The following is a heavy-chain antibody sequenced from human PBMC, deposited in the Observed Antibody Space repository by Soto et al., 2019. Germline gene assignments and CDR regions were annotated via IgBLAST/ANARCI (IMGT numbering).Heavy chain of an antibody. J-gene: IGHJ6*02. CDR2: IKSKTDGGTT. Sequence: GGSLRLSCAASGFTFSNAWMNWVRQAPGKGLEWVGRIKSKTDGGTTDYAAPVKGRFTISRDDSKNTLYLQMNSLKTEDTAVYYCTTAAATVPEEYYYYGMDVWGQGTTVTVSS. D-gene: IGHD6-25*01. CDR3: TTAAATVPEEYYYYGMDV. CDR1: GFTFSNAW. V-gene: IGHV3-15*07.